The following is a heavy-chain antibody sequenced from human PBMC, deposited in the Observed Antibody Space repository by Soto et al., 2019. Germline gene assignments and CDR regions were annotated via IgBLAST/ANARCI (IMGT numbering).Heavy chain of an antibody. J-gene: IGHJ3*02. V-gene: IGHV1-2*02. CDR2: INPATGAA. D-gene: IGHD3-3*01. Sequence: QLHLVQSGAVVKKPGASVTVSCSASGYPVTAYYMHWVRQAPGRGLEWMGGINPATGAAKYTQTFQGRVHMTRDTSPGTVFMELSGLTSEDTAVFYCARGGGVGVAGSAAFDMWGQGTLVTVSS. CDR3: ARGGGVGVAGSAAFDM. CDR1: GYPVTAYY.